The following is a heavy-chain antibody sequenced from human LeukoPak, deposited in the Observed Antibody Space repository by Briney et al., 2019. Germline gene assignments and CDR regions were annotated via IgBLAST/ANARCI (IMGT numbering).Heavy chain of an antibody. Sequence: GGSLRLSXAASGFTFDTSAMNWVRQPPGKGLEWVSYISSGGTIYYADSVKGRFTISRDSAKNSLYLQMNSLRAEDTAVYYCARDRWGSGTGGFDYWGQGTLVTVSS. D-gene: IGHD3-10*01. CDR1: GFTFDTSA. CDR2: ISSGGTI. CDR3: ARDRWGSGTGGFDY. V-gene: IGHV3-48*01. J-gene: IGHJ4*02.